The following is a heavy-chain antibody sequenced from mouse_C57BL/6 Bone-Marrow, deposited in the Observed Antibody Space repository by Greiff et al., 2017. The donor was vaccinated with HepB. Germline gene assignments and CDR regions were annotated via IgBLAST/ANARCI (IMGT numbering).Heavy chain of an antibody. J-gene: IGHJ1*03. Sequence: EVKLQESGPGLVKPSQSLSLTCSVTGYSITSGYYWNWIRQFPGNKLEWMGYISYDGSNNYNPSLKNRISITRDTSKNQIFLKLNSVTTEDTATYYCARVGYGSSYWYVDVWGTGTTVTVSS. CDR3: ARVGYGSSYWYVDV. D-gene: IGHD1-1*01. CDR1: GYSITSGYY. V-gene: IGHV3-6*01. CDR2: ISYDGSN.